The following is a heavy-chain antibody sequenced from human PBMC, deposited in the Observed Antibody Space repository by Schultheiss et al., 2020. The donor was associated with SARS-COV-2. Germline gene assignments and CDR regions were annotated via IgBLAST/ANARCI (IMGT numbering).Heavy chain of an antibody. J-gene: IGHJ4*02. CDR3: ASGSSGYYAPFDF. CDR1: GGSISSGGYS. Sequence: SQTLSLTCTVAGGSISSGGYSWSWIRQPPGKGLEWIGEINHSGSTNYNPSLKSRVTISVDTSKNQVSLRLTSVTASDTAVYFCASGSSGYYAPFDFWGQGTLVTVSS. CDR2: INHSGST. D-gene: IGHD3-3*01. V-gene: IGHV4-30-2*02.